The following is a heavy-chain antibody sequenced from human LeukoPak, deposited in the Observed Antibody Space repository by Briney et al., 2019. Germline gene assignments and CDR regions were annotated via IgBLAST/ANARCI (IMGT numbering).Heavy chain of an antibody. CDR3: ARLASSGWSHCDY. J-gene: IGHJ4*02. V-gene: IGHV4-59*08. CDR1: GGSISSYY. D-gene: IGHD6-19*01. CDR2: IYYSGST. Sequence: SETLSLTCTVSGGSISSYYWSWIRQPPGKGLEWIGYIYYSGSTNYNPSLKSRVTISVDTSKNQFSLKLSSVTAADTAVYYCARLASSGWSHCDYWGQGTLVTVSS.